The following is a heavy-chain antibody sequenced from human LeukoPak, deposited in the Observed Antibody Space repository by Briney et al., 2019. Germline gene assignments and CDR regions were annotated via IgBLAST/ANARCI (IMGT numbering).Heavy chain of an antibody. CDR2: ISAYNGNT. CDR3: ARERRYGSGNYYYYYMDV. J-gene: IGHJ6*03. CDR1: GYTFTSYG. D-gene: IGHD3-10*01. Sequence: ASVKVSCKASGYTFTSYGISWVGQAPGQGLEWMGWISAYNGNTNYAQKLQGRVTMTTDTSTSTAYMELRSLRSDDTAVYYCARERRYGSGNYYYYYMDVWGKGTTVTVSS. V-gene: IGHV1-18*01.